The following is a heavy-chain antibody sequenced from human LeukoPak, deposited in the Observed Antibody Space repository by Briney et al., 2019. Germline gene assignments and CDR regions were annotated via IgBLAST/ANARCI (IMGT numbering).Heavy chain of an antibody. Sequence: KPSETLSLTCTVSGGSISRYYWSWLRQPPGKGLEWIGYKDYSGSTNYNRSLKSRVTISVDTSKNQFSLKLSSVTAADPAVYYCARVYYSSSYDYWYFDLWGRGTLVTVSS. CDR2: KDYSGST. CDR3: ARVYYSSSYDYWYFDL. CDR1: GGSISRYY. D-gene: IGHD6-13*01. J-gene: IGHJ2*01. V-gene: IGHV4-59*01.